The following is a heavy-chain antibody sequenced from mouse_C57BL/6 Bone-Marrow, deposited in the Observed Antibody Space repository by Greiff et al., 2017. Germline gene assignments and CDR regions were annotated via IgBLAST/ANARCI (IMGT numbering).Heavy chain of an antibody. V-gene: IGHV1-64*01. Sequence: QVQLQQSGAELVKPGASVKLSCKASGYTFTSYWMHWVKQRPGQGLEWIGMIHPNSGSTNYNEKFKSKATLTVDKSSSTAYMQLSSLTSEDSAVYNCARGAYYGSRYAMDYWGQGTSVTVSS. CDR1: GYTFTSYW. CDR2: IHPNSGST. J-gene: IGHJ4*01. D-gene: IGHD1-1*01. CDR3: ARGAYYGSRYAMDY.